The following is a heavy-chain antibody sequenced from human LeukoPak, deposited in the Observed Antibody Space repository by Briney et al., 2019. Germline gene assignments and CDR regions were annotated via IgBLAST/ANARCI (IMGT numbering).Heavy chain of an antibody. CDR1: GGSISSSSYY. CDR2: IYYSGST. V-gene: IGHV4-39*07. D-gene: IGHD3-10*01. Sequence: PSETLSLTCTVSGGSISSSSYYWGWIRQPPGKGLEWIGSIYYSGSTYYNPSLKSRVTISVDTSKNQFSLKLSSVTAADTAVYYCARRGSGGREVILHNDYWGQGTLVTVSS. CDR3: ARRGSGGREVILHNDY. J-gene: IGHJ4*02.